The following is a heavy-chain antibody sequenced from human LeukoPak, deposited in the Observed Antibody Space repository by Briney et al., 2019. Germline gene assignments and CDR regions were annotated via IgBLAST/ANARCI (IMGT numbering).Heavy chain of an antibody. D-gene: IGHD3-9*01. CDR3: AGSYDILTGYENYYYYGMDV. Sequence: SGTLSLTCAVYGGSFSGYYWSWIRQPPGKGLEWIGEINHSGSTNYNPSLKSRVTISVDTSKNQFSLKLSSVTAADTAVYYCAGSYDILTGYENYYYYGMDVWGQGTTVTVSS. J-gene: IGHJ6*02. CDR2: INHSGST. V-gene: IGHV4-34*01. CDR1: GGSFSGYY.